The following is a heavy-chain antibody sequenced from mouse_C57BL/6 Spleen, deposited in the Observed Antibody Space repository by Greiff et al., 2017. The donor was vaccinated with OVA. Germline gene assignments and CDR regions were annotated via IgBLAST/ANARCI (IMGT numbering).Heavy chain of an antibody. V-gene: IGHV2-3*01. Sequence: VQLVESGPGLVAPSQSLSITCTVSGFSLTSYGVSWVRQPPGKGLEWLGVIWGDGSTNYHSAPISRLSISKDKSKSQVFLKLNSLQTDDTATYYCAKHTTVVATSYFDYWGQGTTLTVSS. CDR3: AKHTTVVATSYFDY. CDR2: IWGDGST. CDR1: GFSLTSYG. J-gene: IGHJ2*01. D-gene: IGHD1-1*01.